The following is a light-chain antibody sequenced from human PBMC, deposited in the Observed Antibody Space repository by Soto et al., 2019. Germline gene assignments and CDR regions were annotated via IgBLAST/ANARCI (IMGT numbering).Light chain of an antibody. V-gene: IGKV3-15*01. J-gene: IGKJ4*01. Sequence: EIVMTQSPATLSVSPGERDTLSCRASQSVSGNLAWYQQKPGQHPRLLIYGASTRDTGIPARFSGSGSGTEFTLTISSLQSEDFAVYYCQQYNNWPPLTFGGGNKLEIK. CDR2: GAS. CDR1: QSVSGN. CDR3: QQYNNWPPLT.